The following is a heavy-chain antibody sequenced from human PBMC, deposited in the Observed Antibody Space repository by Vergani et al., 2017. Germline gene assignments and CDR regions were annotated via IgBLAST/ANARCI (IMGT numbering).Heavy chain of an antibody. Sequence: QVQLQQWGAGLLKPSETLSLTCAVYGGSFSGYYWSWIRQPPGKGLEWIGEINHSGSTNYNPSLKSRVTISVDTSKNQFSLKLSSVTAADTAVYYCARLRIGSSWYSTVNYYYYGMDVWGQGTTVTVSS. CDR3: ARLRIGSSWYSTVNYYYYGMDV. D-gene: IGHD6-13*01. V-gene: IGHV4-34*01. CDR1: GGSFSGYY. CDR2: INHSGST. J-gene: IGHJ6*02.